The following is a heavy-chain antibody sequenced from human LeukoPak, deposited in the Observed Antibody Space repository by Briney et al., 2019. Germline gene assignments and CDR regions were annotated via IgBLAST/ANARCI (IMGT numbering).Heavy chain of an antibody. J-gene: IGHJ4*02. CDR2: IYHSGST. Sequence: PSETLSLTCVVSGGSVSSSKWWSWVRQPPGKGLEWIGYIYHSGSTYYNPSLKSRVTVSVDRSKNQFSLKLSSVTAADTAVYYCATYYYGSGSSEFNDYWGQGTLVTVSS. CDR1: GGSVSSSKW. D-gene: IGHD3-10*01. CDR3: ATYYYGSGSSEFNDY. V-gene: IGHV4-4*02.